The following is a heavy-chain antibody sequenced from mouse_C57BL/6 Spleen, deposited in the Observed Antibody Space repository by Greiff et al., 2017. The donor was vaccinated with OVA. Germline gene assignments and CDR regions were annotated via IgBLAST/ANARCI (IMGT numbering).Heavy chain of an antibody. CDR3: AEALYSNYVSYYAMDY. D-gene: IGHD2-5*01. CDR2: INPNNGGT. CDR1: GYTFTDYY. V-gene: IGHV1-26*01. Sequence: EVQLQQSGPELVKPGASVKISCKASGYTFTDYYMNWVKQSHGQSLEWIGDINPNNGGTSYNQKFKGKATLTVDKSSSTAYMELRSLTSEDSAVYYCAEALYSNYVSYYAMDYWGQGTSVTVSS. J-gene: IGHJ4*01.